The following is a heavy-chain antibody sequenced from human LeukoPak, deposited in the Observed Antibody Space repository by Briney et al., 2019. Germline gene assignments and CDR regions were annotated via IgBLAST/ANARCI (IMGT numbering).Heavy chain of an antibody. J-gene: IGHJ3*02. D-gene: IGHD4-17*01. CDR3: ARKRVEYGDYADPSVDAFDI. CDR1: GGTFSSYA. V-gene: IGHV1-69*05. CDR2: IIPIFGTA. Sequence: SVKVSCKASGGTFSSYAISWVRQAPGQGLEWMGGIIPIFGTANYAQKFQGRVTMTRDTSISTAYMELSRLRSDDTAVYYCARKRVEYGDYADPSVDAFDIWGQGTMVTVSS.